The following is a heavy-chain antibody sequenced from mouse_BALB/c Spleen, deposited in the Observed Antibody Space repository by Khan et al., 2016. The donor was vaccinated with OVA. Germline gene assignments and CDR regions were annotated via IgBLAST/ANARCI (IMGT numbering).Heavy chain of an antibody. CDR2: INPSTGYT. J-gene: IGHJ3*01. Sequence: QVQLQQSGAELAKPGASVKMSCKASGYTFTSYWMHWVKQRPGPGLAWIGYINPSTGYTEYNQRFKDKATLTADKSSSTAYMQLSSLTSEESAVYYCANHGSSSAWLTYWGQGTLVTVSA. D-gene: IGHD1-1*01. V-gene: IGHV1-7*01. CDR1: GYTFTSYW. CDR3: ANHGSSSAWLTY.